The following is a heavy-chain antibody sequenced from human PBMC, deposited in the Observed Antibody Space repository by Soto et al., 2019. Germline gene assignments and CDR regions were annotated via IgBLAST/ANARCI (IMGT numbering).Heavy chain of an antibody. D-gene: IGHD3-22*01. CDR1: GFTFSSYA. J-gene: IGHJ4*02. CDR2: ISGSGSTI. CDR3: ARVEYDGSDPLFDY. V-gene: IGHV3-48*03. Sequence: PGGSLRLSCAASGFTFSSYAVSWVRQAPGKGPEWISSISGSGSTIYYADSMKGRFTISRDNAKNSLYLQMNSLRAEDTAVYYCARVEYDGSDPLFDYWGQGTLVTVSS.